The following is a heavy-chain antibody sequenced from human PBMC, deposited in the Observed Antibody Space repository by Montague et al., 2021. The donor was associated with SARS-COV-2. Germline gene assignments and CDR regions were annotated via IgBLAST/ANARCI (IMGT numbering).Heavy chain of an antibody. CDR3: ARPGSGYSYGSGAFDY. J-gene: IGHJ4*02. V-gene: IGHV4-39*01. D-gene: IGHD5-18*01. CDR2: NNYTANT. Sequence: SETLSLTCTVSGGSISNSIFYWDRLRQPPGKGLVWFGSNNYTANTNYNLSLKSRVTISIDTSKNQFSLKLISVTAADTAVYYCARPGSGYSYGSGAFDYWGQGTLVTVSS. CDR1: GGSISNSIFY.